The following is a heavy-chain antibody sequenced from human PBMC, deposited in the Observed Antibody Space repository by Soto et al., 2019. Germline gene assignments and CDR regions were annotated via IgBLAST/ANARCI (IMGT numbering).Heavy chain of an antibody. J-gene: IGHJ1*01. D-gene: IGHD1-26*01. CDR3: ARTRTAFYRYYLES. Sequence: PGGSLRLSCAASVFTFSSYAMSWVRQAPGKGLEWVSGIIGGSGFSTYYTDSVKGRFTISRDNSKSTLYLHMSSLRAEDSAIYYCARTRTAFYRYYLESWGQGALVTVSS. CDR1: VFTFSSYA. V-gene: IGHV3-23*01. CDR2: IIGGSGFST.